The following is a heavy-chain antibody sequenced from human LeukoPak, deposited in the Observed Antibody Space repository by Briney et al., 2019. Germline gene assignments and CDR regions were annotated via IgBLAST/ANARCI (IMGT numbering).Heavy chain of an antibody. CDR2: IKNKTGGGNT. CDR1: GFTFSNAW. D-gene: IGHD6-13*01. J-gene: IGHJ4*02. CDR3: DTDVDLDLIAVAGRS. V-gene: IGHV3-15*01. Sequence: GGSLRLSCAASGFTFSNAWMSWVRQAPGKGLEWVGRIKNKTGGGNTDYAAHVRGRFTIARDDSKNTLYLKMISLKTEDTNVYYCDTDVDLDLIAVAGRSWGQRILVTASS.